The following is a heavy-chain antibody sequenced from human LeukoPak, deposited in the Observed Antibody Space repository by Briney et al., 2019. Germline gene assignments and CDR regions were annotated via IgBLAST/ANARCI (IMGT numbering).Heavy chain of an antibody. CDR2: IWYDGSSK. CDR3: ASNYYDSSGYPYYFDY. V-gene: IGHV3-33*01. J-gene: IGHJ4*02. D-gene: IGHD3-22*01. CDR1: GFTFSNYG. Sequence: GGSLRLSCAASGFTFSNYGMHWVRQAPGKGLEWVAVIWYDGSSKYYADSVKGRFTISRDNSKNTLYLQMNSLRAEDTAVYYCASNYYDSSGYPYYFDYWGQGTLVTVSS.